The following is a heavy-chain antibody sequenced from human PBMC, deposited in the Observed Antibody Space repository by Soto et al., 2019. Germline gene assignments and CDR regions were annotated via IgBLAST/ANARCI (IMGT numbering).Heavy chain of an antibody. J-gene: IGHJ6*02. CDR3: ARGRDGYNWGSYYYYGMDV. CDR2: INHSGST. Sequence: PSETLSLTCAFSGGSFSVYYWSCILPPPGKVLEWIGEINHSGSTNYNPSLKSRVTISVDTSKNQFSLKLSSVTAADTAVYYCARGRDGYNWGSYYYYGMDVWGQGTTVTVSS. D-gene: IGHD3-16*01. CDR1: GGSFSVYY. V-gene: IGHV4-34*01.